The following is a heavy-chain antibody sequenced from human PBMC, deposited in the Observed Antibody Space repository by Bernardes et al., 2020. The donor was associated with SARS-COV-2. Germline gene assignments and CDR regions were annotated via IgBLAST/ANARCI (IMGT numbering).Heavy chain of an antibody. CDR1: GFSFSNYA. Sequence: GGSLRLSCAASGFSFSNYAVTWVRQAPGKGLEWVSAISGSGGSTYYADSVKGRFTISRDNSKNTVYLQMNSLRADDTAIYHCAKGLEYGDYTVGDYFYGLDVWGQGTTVTVSS. CDR3: AKGLEYGDYTVGDYFYGLDV. D-gene: IGHD4-17*01. V-gene: IGHV3-23*01. J-gene: IGHJ6*02. CDR2: ISGSGGST.